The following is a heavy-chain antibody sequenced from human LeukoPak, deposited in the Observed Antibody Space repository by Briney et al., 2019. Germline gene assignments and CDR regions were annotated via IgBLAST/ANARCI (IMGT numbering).Heavy chain of an antibody. J-gene: IGHJ4*02. CDR1: GFTFSSYG. V-gene: IGHV3-30*02. CDR2: IRYDGSNK. Sequence: GGSLRLSCAASGFTFSSYGMHWVRQAPGKGLEWVAFIRYDGSNKYYADSVKGRFTISRDDSKITLDLQMNSLRAEDTAVYYCAKVPHYYGSRSYFDYWGQGTLVTVSS. CDR3: AKVPHYYGSRSYFDY. D-gene: IGHD3-10*01.